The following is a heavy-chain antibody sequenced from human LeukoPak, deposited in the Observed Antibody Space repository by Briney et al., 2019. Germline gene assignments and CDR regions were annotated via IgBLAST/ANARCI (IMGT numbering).Heavy chain of an antibody. CDR1: EFTFNTYA. J-gene: IGHJ6*02. CDR3: AKSSGPGGYYYYGMDV. D-gene: IGHD3-22*01. Sequence: GGSLRLSCAASEFTFNTYAVSLVRRAPGKGLEWVSANSGDGGITYYADSVRGRFTISRDNSKSTLYLQMNSLRAEDTAVYYCAKSSGPGGYYYYGMDVWGQGTTVTVSS. CDR2: NSGDGGIT. V-gene: IGHV3-23*01.